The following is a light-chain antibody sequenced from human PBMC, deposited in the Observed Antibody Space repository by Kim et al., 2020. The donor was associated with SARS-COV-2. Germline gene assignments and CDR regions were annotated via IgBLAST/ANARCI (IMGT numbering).Light chain of an antibody. Sequence: SPGERASLSCRASQSVSTAYLVWYQQKVGQAARLLLYATSRRATGVPDRFSGSGSETEFSLTISGLEPDDFAVYYCQQCQTTTLSFGGGTKVDIK. J-gene: IGKJ4*01. CDR1: QSVSTAY. V-gene: IGKV3D-20*02. CDR3: QQCQTTTLS. CDR2: ATS.